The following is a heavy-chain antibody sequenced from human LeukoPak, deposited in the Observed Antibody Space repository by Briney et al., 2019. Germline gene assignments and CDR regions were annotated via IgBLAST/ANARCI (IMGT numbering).Heavy chain of an antibody. CDR3: ARGGPFFSSSSSKEYYFDY. CDR2: ISLYNGNT. V-gene: IGHV1-18*01. D-gene: IGHD6-6*01. J-gene: IGHJ4*02. CDR1: GYDFIHYG. Sequence: ASVKVFCKASGYDFIHYGITWVRQAPGQGLEWMGWISLYNGNTDYRLQGRVTMTTDTSTSTAYMELRSLRSDDTAVYYCARGGPFFSSSSSKEYYFDYWGQGTLVTVSS.